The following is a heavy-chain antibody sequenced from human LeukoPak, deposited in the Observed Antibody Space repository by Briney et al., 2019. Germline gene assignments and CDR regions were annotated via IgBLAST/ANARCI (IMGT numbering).Heavy chain of an antibody. Sequence: GASVKVSCKASGYRFTSYGITWVRQAPGQGLEWMGWISAYNGNTNYAQKVQGRVTLTTDTSTSTAYMELRSLRSDDTAVYYCARKGYCSGGNCYSTMNWFDPWGQGTLVTVSS. CDR2: ISAYNGNT. CDR1: GYRFTSYG. D-gene: IGHD2-15*01. J-gene: IGHJ5*02. V-gene: IGHV1-18*01. CDR3: ARKGYCSGGNCYSTMNWFDP.